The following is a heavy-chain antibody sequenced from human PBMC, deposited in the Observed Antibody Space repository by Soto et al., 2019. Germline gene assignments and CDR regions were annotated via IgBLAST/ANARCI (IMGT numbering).Heavy chain of an antibody. CDR1: GGSISSSSYY. V-gene: IGHV4-39*01. CDR2: IFYSGST. CDR3: ARHLTYCSAGSCYSDFPYYGMDV. J-gene: IGHJ6*02. D-gene: IGHD2-15*01. Sequence: QLQLQESGPGLVKPSETLSLTCTVSGGSISSSSYYWGWIRQPPGKGLEWIGSIFYSGSTYYNPSLKSRVTISVDPSKNQFSLTLSSVTAADTAVYYCARHLTYCSAGSCYSDFPYYGMDVWGQGTTVTVSS.